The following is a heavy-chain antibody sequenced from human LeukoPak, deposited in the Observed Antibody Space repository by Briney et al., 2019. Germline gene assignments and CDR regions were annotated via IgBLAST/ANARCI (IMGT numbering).Heavy chain of an antibody. CDR2: KSYDGSNK. D-gene: IGHD6-13*01. CDR3: AKHSSSWYYFDY. Sequence: GGSLRLSCAASGFTFSSYGMRWVRQAPGKGLEWVAVKSYDGSNKYYADSVKGRFTISRDNSKNTLYLQMNSLRAEDTAVYYCAKHSSSWYYFDYWGQGTLVTVSS. J-gene: IGHJ4*02. V-gene: IGHV3-30*18. CDR1: GFTFSSYG.